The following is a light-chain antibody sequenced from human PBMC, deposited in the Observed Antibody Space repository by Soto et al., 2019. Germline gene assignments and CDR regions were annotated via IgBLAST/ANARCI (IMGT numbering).Light chain of an antibody. CDR3: LQNNSYPVT. V-gene: IGKV1-17*01. Sequence: DIQMTQSPSSLSASVGDRVTITCRASQGIRHDLGWYQQKPGKAPKRLIYSASSLRSGVPPRFSDSGSGTEFTLTISSLQPEDFATYYCLQNNSYPVTFGQGTKVDIK. J-gene: IGKJ1*01. CDR1: QGIRHD. CDR2: SAS.